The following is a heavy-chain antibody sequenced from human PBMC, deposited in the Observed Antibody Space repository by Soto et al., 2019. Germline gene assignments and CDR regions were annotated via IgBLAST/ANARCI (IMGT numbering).Heavy chain of an antibody. J-gene: IGHJ3*02. V-gene: IGHV3-23*01. D-gene: IGHD6-13*01. CDR2: ISGSGGST. CDR3: AKVAPYSSSWFGAFDI. Sequence: EVQLLESGGGLVQPGGSLRLSCAASGFTFSSYAMSWVRQAPGKGLEWVSAISGSGGSTYYADSVKGRFTISRDNSKNTLYLQMNCLRAEDTAVYYCAKVAPYSSSWFGAFDIWGQGTMVTVSS. CDR1: GFTFSSYA.